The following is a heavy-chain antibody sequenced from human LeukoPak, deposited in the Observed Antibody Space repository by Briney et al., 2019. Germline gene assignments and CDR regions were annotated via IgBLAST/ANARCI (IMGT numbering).Heavy chain of an antibody. CDR3: AKDAGHYYDSSGYYRGTFDY. J-gene: IGHJ4*02. V-gene: IGHV3-23*01. CDR2: ISGSGGST. Sequence: GGSLRLSCAASGFTFSSYAMSWVRQAPGKGLEWVSAISGSGGSTYYADSVKGRFTISRDNSKNTLYLQMNSLRAEDTAVYYCAKDAGHYYDSSGYYRGTFDYWGQGTLVTVSS. CDR1: GFTFSSYA. D-gene: IGHD3-22*01.